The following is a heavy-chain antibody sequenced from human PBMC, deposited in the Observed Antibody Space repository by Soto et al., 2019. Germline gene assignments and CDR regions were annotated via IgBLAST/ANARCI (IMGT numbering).Heavy chain of an antibody. V-gene: IGHV3-23*01. Sequence: HPGGSLRLSCAASGFIFSSYAMSWVRQAPGKGLEWVSAISGSGGSTYYADSVKGRFTFSRDNSKNTLYLQMNSLRAEDTAVYYCAKDYRYGPQYLFDYWGQGTLVTVSS. CDR3: AKDYRYGPQYLFDY. D-gene: IGHD3-16*02. CDR2: ISGSGGST. J-gene: IGHJ4*02. CDR1: GFIFSSYA.